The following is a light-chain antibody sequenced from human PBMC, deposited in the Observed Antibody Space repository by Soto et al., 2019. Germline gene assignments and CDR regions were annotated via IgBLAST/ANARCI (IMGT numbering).Light chain of an antibody. CDR3: QQYGSSYT. CDR2: GTS. J-gene: IGKJ3*01. CDR1: QGVRNNY. Sequence: EIVLTQSPGPLSLSPGERATLSCRASQGVRNNYLAWYQQQPGQAPRLLIYGTSTRDTGIPDRFSGSGSGTDFTLTISRLEPEDFAVYYCQQYGSSYTFGPGTKVEIK. V-gene: IGKV3-20*01.